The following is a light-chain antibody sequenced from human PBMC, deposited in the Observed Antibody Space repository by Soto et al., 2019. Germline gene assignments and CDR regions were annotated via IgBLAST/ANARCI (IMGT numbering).Light chain of an antibody. J-gene: IGKJ1*01. CDR3: QKYSHVLR. CDR2: KAS. Sequence: DIQMTQSPSTLSGSVGYRFTITCRASQTISSWLAWYQQKPVKAPKLLIYKASTLKSGVPSRFSGSGSGTEITLTISSLQHEDVANYYCQKYSHVLRFGQGTTGDIK. V-gene: IGKV1-5*03. CDR1: QTISSW.